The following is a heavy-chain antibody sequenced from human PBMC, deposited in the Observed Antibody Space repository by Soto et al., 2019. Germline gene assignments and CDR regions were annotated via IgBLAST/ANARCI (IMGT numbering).Heavy chain of an antibody. CDR3: ARDFLGGEYPFYNNMDV. CDR1: GFTFDDHA. D-gene: IGHD1-1*01. J-gene: IGHJ6*02. CDR2: ISWNSANI. V-gene: IGHV3-9*01. Sequence: EVQLVESGGGLVQPGRSLRLSCAASGFTFDDHAMHWVRQVPGKGLEWLSAISWNSANIGYADSVKGRFTISRDNAKSSLYLQMNSLRPEDTALYYCARDFLGGEYPFYNNMDVWGQGTTVTVSS.